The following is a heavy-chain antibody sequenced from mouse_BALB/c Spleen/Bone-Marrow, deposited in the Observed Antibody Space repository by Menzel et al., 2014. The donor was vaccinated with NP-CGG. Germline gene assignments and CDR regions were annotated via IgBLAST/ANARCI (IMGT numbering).Heavy chain of an antibody. Sequence: VQLQESGAELVKPGASVKLSCKASGYTFTSYWMHWVKQRPGQGLEWIGEINPSNGRTNYNEKFKSKATLTVYKSSSTAYMQLSSLTSEDSAVYYCARWGFDYWGQGTTLTVSS. J-gene: IGHJ2*01. CDR1: GYTFTSYW. CDR3: ARWGFDY. CDR2: INPSNGRT. V-gene: IGHV1S81*02.